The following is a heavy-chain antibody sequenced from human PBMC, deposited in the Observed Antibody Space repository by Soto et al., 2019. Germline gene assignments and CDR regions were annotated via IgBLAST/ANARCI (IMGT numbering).Heavy chain of an antibody. CDR3: ARRGSGSYSDY. Sequence: QLQLQESGPGLVKPSETLSLTCTVSGGSISSSSYYRGWIRQPPGKGLEWIGSIYYSGSTYYNPSLKSRVTISVDTFKNQFSLKLSSVTAADTAVYYCARRGSGSYSDYWGQGTLVTVSS. CDR2: IYYSGST. CDR1: GGSISSSSYY. J-gene: IGHJ4*02. D-gene: IGHD3-10*01. V-gene: IGHV4-39*01.